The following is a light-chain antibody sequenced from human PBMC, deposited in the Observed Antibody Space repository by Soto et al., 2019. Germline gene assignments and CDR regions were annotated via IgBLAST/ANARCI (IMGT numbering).Light chain of an antibody. CDR1: STDVGGYNY. CDR2: DVS. V-gene: IGLV2-14*03. J-gene: IGLJ1*01. Sequence: QSALTQPASVSGSPGQSITISCTGTSTDVGGYNYVSWYQQYSGKAPKLIIYDVSVRPSGVSNRFSGSKSGNTASLTISGLQPEDETEYYCSSRSSSSTCFFGTGTKLTVL. CDR3: SSRSSSSTCF.